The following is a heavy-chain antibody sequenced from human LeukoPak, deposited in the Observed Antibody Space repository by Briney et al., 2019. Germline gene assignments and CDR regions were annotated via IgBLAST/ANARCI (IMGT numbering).Heavy chain of an antibody. CDR3: AKDAYDSSGYYLGF. CDR1: GFTFSSYW. V-gene: IGHV3-7*03. J-gene: IGHJ4*02. CDR2: IKQDGSEK. D-gene: IGHD3-22*01. Sequence: GGSLRLSCAASGFTFSSYWMSWVRQAPGKGLEWVANIKQDGSEKYYVDSVKGRFTISRDNAKNSLYLQMNSLRAEDTAVYYCAKDAYDSSGYYLGFWGQGTLVTVSS.